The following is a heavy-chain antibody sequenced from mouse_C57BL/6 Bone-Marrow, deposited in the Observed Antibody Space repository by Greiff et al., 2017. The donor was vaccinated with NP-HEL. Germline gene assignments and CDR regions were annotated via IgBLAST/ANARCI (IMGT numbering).Heavy chain of an antibody. CDR2: IRSKSNNYAT. CDR1: GFSFNTYA. CDR3: VRHGSAY. Sequence: DVMLVESGGGLVQPKGSLKLSCAASGFSFNTYAMNWVRQAPGKGLEWVARIRSKSNNYATYYADSVKDRFTISRDDSESMLYLQMNNLKTEDTAMYYCVRHGSAYWGQGTLVTVSA. D-gene: IGHD4-1*01. V-gene: IGHV10-1*01. J-gene: IGHJ3*01.